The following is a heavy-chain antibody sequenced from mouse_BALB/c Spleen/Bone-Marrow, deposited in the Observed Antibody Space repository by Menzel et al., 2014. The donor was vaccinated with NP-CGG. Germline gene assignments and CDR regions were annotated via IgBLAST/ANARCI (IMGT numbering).Heavy chain of an antibody. CDR2: IYPGNSDT. J-gene: IGHJ1*01. D-gene: IGHD2-10*01. V-gene: IGHV1-5*01. Sequence: ESGTVLARPGASVKMSCKASDYTFTSYRMHWLKQRPGQGLEWIGAIYPGNSDTSYNQKFKGKAELTAVTSTSTAYMDLSSLTNEDSAVYYCTLAYFGQGDWFFDVWGAVTTVTVSS. CDR1: DYTFTSYR. CDR3: TLAYFGQGDWFFDV.